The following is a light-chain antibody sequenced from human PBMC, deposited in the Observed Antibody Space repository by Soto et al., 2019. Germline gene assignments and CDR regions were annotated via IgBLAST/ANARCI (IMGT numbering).Light chain of an antibody. CDR2: DAS. V-gene: IGKV3-11*01. CDR3: QQRSNWPPT. J-gene: IGKJ5*01. Sequence: EIVLTQSPATLSLSPGERATLSCRASQSVNNYFAWHQQKPGQAPRLLIYDASNRATGIPARFSGSGSATDFTLTISSLEPEDFAVYYCQQRSNWPPTFGQGTRLEIK. CDR1: QSVNNY.